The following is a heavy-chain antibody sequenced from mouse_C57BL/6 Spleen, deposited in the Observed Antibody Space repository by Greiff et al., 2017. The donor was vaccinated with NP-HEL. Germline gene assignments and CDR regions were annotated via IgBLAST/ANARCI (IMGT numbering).Heavy chain of an antibody. Sequence: EVQLQQSGPVLVKPGASVKMSCKASGYTFTDYYMNWVKQSHGKSLEWIGVINPYNGGTSYNQKFKGKATLTVDKSSSTAYMELNSLASEDSAVYYCARGRRAMDYWGQGTSVTVSS. V-gene: IGHV1-19*01. CDR1: GYTFTDYY. CDR2: INPYNGGT. J-gene: IGHJ4*01. CDR3: ARGRRAMDY. D-gene: IGHD1-1*01.